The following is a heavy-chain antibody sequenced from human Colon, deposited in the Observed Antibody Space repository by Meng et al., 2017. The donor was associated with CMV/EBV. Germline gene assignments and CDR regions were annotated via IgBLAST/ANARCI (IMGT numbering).Heavy chain of an antibody. J-gene: IGHJ4*02. Sequence: GESLKISCAASEFTFSTYTMNWVRQVPGKGLERLSYISPSSNTIYYADSVRGRFTISRDNAKNSLYLQMTGLRAEDTAVYYCARAAVGGNDGIDFWGQGTLVTVSS. V-gene: IGHV3-48*04. D-gene: IGHD4-23*01. CDR2: ISPSSNTI. CDR3: ARAAVGGNDGIDF. CDR1: EFTFSTYT.